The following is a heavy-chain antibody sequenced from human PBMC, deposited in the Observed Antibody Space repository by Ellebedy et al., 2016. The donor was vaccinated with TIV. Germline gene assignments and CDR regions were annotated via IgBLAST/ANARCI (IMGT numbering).Heavy chain of an antibody. CDR3: AREVAGGQGAMDV. Sequence: GESLKISCAASGFTFSNYHMHWVRQAPGKGLEWVALIWSDGSLNYYADSVKDRFTLSRDNSKNTVHLEMNTLRVNDTAVYYCAREVAGGQGAMDVWGQGTTVTVSS. CDR2: IWSDGSLN. CDR1: GFTFSNYH. J-gene: IGHJ6*02. V-gene: IGHV3-33*01. D-gene: IGHD5-12*01.